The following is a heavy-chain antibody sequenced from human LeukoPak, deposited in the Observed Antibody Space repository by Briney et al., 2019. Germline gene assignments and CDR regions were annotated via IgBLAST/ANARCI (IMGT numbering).Heavy chain of an antibody. J-gene: IGHJ4*02. CDR1: GGSFSGYY. D-gene: IGHD3-3*01. CDR2: INHSGST. V-gene: IGHV4-34*01. Sequence: SETLSLTCAVYGGSFSGYYWSWIRQPPGKGLEWIGEINHSGSTNYNPSLKSRVTISVDTSKNQFSLKLSSVTAADTAVYYCARGTRVVGHDYWGQGTLVTVSS. CDR3: ARGTRVVGHDY.